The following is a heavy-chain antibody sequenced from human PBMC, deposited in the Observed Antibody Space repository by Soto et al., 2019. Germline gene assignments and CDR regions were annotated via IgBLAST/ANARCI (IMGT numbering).Heavy chain of an antibody. J-gene: IGHJ3*02. CDR2: IIPIFGTA. V-gene: IGHV1-69*13. CDR1: GYTFTSYG. Sequence: SVKVSCKASGYTFTSYGISWVRQAPGQGLEWMGGIIPIFGTANYAQKFQGRVTITADESTSTAYMELSSLRSEDTAVYYCARDIPSYGDSEAFDIWGQGTMVTVSS. CDR3: ARDIPSYGDSEAFDI. D-gene: IGHD4-17*01.